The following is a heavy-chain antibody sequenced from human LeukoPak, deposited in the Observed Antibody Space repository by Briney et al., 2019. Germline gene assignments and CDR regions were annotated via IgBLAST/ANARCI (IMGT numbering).Heavy chain of an antibody. CDR2: NSGSGGST. Sequence: GGSLRLSCAASGFTFSSYAMSWVRQAPGKGLEWVSANSGSGGSTYYADSVKGRFTISRDNSKNTLYLQMNSLRAEDTAVYYCAKVGTYYYDSSGYWVDYWGQGTLVTVSS. CDR1: GFTFSSYA. J-gene: IGHJ4*02. V-gene: IGHV3-23*01. D-gene: IGHD3-22*01. CDR3: AKVGTYYYDSSGYWVDY.